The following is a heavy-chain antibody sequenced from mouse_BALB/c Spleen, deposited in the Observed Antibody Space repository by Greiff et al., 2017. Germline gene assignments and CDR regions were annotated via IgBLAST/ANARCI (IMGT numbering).Heavy chain of an antibody. D-gene: IGHD2-14*01. CDR3: ASGSLLEDAMDY. CDR1: GYTFTDYA. J-gene: IGHJ4*01. V-gene: IGHV1S137*01. CDR2: ISTYYGDA. Sequence: QVQLQQSGAELVRPGVSVKISCKGSGYTFTDYAMHWVKQSHAKSLEWIGVISTYYGDASYNQKFKGKATMTVDKSSSTAYMELARLTSEDSAIYYCASGSLLEDAMDYWGQGTSVTVSS.